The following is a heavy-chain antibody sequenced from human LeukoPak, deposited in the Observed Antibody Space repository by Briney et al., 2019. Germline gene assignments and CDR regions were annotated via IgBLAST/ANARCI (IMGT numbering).Heavy chain of an antibody. CDR1: GFTFSNSW. V-gene: IGHV3-21*05. J-gene: IGHJ4*02. Sequence: PGGSLRLSCAVSGFTFSNSWMSWVRQAPGKGLEWVSYISGGSSYIYYADSVRGRFTISRDNAKNSLYLQMNSLRAEDTAVYYCARDRIGSGYSFDYWGQGTLVTVSS. CDR2: ISGGSSYI. CDR3: ARDRIGSGYSFDY. D-gene: IGHD5-12*01.